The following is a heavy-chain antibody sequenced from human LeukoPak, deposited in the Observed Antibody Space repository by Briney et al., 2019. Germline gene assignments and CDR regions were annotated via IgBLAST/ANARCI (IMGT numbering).Heavy chain of an antibody. Sequence: GGSLRLSCAASGFTFSSYWMSWVRQAPGKGLEWVANIKQDGSEKYYVDSVKGRFTISRDNAKNSLYLQMNSLRAEDTAVYYCARVTYYDFWSGYGGFDYWGQGTLATVSS. V-gene: IGHV3-7*01. CDR1: GFTFSSYW. CDR2: IKQDGSEK. CDR3: ARVTYYDFWSGYGGFDY. J-gene: IGHJ4*02. D-gene: IGHD3-3*01.